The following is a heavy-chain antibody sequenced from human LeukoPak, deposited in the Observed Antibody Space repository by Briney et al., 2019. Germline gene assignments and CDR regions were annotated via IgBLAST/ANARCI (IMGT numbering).Heavy chain of an antibody. CDR3: ARVYSSSWYELYFDY. Sequence: GGSLRLSCAASGFTFSSYAMSWVRQAPGKGLEWVSVIYSGGSTYYADSVKGRFTISRDNSKNTLYLQMNSLRAEDTAVYYCARVYSSSWYELYFDYWGQGTLVTVSS. D-gene: IGHD6-13*01. CDR2: IYSGGST. J-gene: IGHJ4*02. V-gene: IGHV3-66*01. CDR1: GFTFSSYA.